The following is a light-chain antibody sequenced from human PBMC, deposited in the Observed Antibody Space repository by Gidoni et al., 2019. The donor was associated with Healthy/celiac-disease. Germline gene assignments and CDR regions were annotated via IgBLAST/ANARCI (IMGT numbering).Light chain of an antibody. Sequence: LQMTQSPSPLAASVGDRATITCRASQSISSWLAWYQQKPGKAPKLLIYKASSLESGVPSRFSGSGSGREFTLTISSLQPEDFATYYCQQYNSYWTFGQGTKVKIK. V-gene: IGKV1-5*03. CDR3: QQYNSYWT. CDR2: KAS. CDR1: QSISSW. J-gene: IGKJ1*01.